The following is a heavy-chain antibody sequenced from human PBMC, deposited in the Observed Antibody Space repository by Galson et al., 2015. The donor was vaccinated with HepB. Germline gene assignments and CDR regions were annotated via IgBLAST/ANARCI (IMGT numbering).Heavy chain of an antibody. CDR2: IIPIFGTA. J-gene: IGHJ6*03. CDR3: ARGGITGTTSFKGYMDV. CDR1: GGTFSSYA. V-gene: IGHV1-69*13. Sequence: SVKVSCKASGGTFSSYAISWVRQAPGQGLEWMGGIIPIFGTANYAQKFQGRVTITADESTSTAYMELSSLRSEDTAVYYCARGGITGTTSFKGYMDVWGKGTTVTVSS. D-gene: IGHD1-20*01.